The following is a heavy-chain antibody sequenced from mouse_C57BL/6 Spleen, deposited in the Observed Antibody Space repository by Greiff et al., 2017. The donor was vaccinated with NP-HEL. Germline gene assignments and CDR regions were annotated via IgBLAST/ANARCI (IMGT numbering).Heavy chain of an antibody. CDR2: IWTGGGT. D-gene: IGHD2-1*01. CDR3: ATDLQWAMDY. J-gene: IGHJ4*01. Sequence: VQRVESGPGLVAPSQSLSIPCTVSGFSLTSYAISWVRQPPGKGLEWLGVIWTGGGTNYNSALKSRLSISKDNSKSQVFLKMNSLQTDDTARYYCATDLQWAMDYWGQGTSVTVSS. V-gene: IGHV2-9-1*01. CDR1: GFSLTSYA.